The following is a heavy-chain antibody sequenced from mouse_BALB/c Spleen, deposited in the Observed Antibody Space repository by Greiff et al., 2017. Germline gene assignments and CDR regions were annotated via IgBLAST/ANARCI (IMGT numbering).Heavy chain of an antibody. J-gene: IGHJ4*01. CDR1: GFTFSSYG. CDR3: ARDLRRDYAMDY. CDR2: INSNGGST. V-gene: IGHV5-6-3*01. Sequence: DVMLVESGGGLVQPGGSLKLSCAASGFTFSSYGMSWVRQTPDKRLELVATINSNGGSTYYPDSVKGRFTISRDNAKNTLYLQMSSLKSEDTAMYYCARDLRRDYAMDYWGQGTSVTVSS. D-gene: IGHD2-12*01.